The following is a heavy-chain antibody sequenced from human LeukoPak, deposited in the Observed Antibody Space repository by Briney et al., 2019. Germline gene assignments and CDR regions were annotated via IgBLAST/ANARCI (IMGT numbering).Heavy chain of an antibody. CDR1: GGSISGYY. CDR3: ARTRGPYYFDY. J-gene: IGHJ4*02. Sequence: SETLSLTCTVSGGSISGYYWSWLRQSPGKGLDWIGSIYYSGNTNYNSSLKSRVTILVDTSKNQFSLNLRSVTAADTAVYYCARTRGPYYFDYWSQGTLVTVSS. CDR2: IYYSGNT. V-gene: IGHV4-59*08.